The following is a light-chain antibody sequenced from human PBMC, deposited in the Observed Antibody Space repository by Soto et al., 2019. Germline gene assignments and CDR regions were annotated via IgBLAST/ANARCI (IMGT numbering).Light chain of an antibody. CDR1: HDIGNS. CDR2: DAY. Sequence: MQMTQSPPSLSASVGDRVTITCQASHDIGNSLNWYQHKPGKAPKLVIYDAYNLETGVPSTFSGSGFGTDFTFTISSLRPEDIATYYCQKSDHLPLFGPGTKVDIK. CDR3: QKSDHLPL. V-gene: IGKV1-33*01. J-gene: IGKJ3*01.